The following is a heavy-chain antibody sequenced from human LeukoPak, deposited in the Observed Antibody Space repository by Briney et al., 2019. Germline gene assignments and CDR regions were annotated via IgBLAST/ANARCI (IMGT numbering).Heavy chain of an antibody. CDR3: ARGLSYDSSGYYYDSKYYLDY. V-gene: IGHV1-46*01. J-gene: IGHJ4*02. D-gene: IGHD3-22*01. Sequence: GASVKVSCKASGYTFTSYYMHWVRQAPGQGLEWMGIINPSGGSTSYAQRFQGRVTMTRDMSTSTVYMELSSLRSEDTAVYYCARGLSYDSSGYYYDSKYYLDYWGQETLVTVSS. CDR2: INPSGGST. CDR1: GYTFTSYY.